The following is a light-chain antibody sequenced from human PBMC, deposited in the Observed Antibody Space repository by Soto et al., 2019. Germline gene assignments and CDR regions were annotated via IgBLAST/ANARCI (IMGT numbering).Light chain of an antibody. J-gene: IGKJ1*01. CDR2: GAS. CDR3: QQYFEWPPMT. CDR1: QSVSSSY. V-gene: IGKV3-20*01. Sequence: EIVLTQSPGTLSLSPGERATLSCRASQSVSSSYLAWYQQKPGQAPRLLIYGASTRAAGISDRFCGSGSGTEFTLTISSLRSEDSAIYYCQQYFEWPPMTFGQGTKVDIK.